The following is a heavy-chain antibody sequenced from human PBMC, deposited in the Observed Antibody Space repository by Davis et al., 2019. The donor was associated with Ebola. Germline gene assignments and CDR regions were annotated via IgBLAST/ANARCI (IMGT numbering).Heavy chain of an antibody. CDR2: IFYTGTT. CDR3: AREGYYYYGMDV. V-gene: IGHV4-59*12. Sequence: SETLSLTCTVSGGSISSYYWSWIRQPPGKGLEWIGYIFYTGTTSYNPSLKSRVTISVDTSKNQFSLQLNSVTPEDTAVYYCAREGYYYYGMDVWGQGTTVTVSS. CDR1: GGSISSYY. J-gene: IGHJ6*02.